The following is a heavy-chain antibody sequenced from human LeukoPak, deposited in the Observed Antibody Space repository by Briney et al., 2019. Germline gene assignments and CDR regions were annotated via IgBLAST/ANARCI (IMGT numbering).Heavy chain of an antibody. CDR2: ISYDGNNK. D-gene: IGHD6-19*01. CDR1: GFIFSSSG. Sequence: GGSLRLSCAVSGFIFSSSGIHWVRQAPGKGLEWVAVISYDGNNKYYADSVKGRFTISRDNSKNTLYLQMDNLRAEDTAVYYCAKYQRQWLPKGGFDYWGQGTLVTVSS. V-gene: IGHV3-30*18. J-gene: IGHJ4*02. CDR3: AKYQRQWLPKGGFDY.